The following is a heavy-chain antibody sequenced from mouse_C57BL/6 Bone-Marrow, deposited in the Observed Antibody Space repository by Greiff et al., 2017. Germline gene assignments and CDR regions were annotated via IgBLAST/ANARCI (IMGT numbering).Heavy chain of an antibody. CDR1: GYTFTSYT. Sequence: QVQLKQSGAELARPGASVTMSCKASGYTFTSYTMHWVKQRPGQGLEWIGYINPSSGYTKYNQKFKDKATLTADKSSSTAYMQLSSLTSEDSAVYYCARGAYYGFAYWGQGTLVTVSS. D-gene: IGHD2-10*01. V-gene: IGHV1-4*01. CDR2: INPSSGYT. J-gene: IGHJ3*01. CDR3: ARGAYYGFAY.